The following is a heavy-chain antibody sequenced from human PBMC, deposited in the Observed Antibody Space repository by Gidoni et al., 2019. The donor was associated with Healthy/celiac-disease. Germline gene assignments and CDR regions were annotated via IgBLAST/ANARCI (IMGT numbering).Heavy chain of an antibody. CDR2: INHSGST. J-gene: IGHJ4*02. CDR1: GGSFSGYY. D-gene: IGHD5-18*01. CDR3: ARGPRGYSYGSWVYFDY. Sequence: QVQLQQWGAGLLKPSETLSLTCAVYGGSFSGYYWSWIRQPPGKGLEWIGEINHSGSTNYNPSLKSRVTISVDTSKNQFSLKLSSVTAADTAVYYCARGPRGYSYGSWVYFDYWGQGTLVTVSS. V-gene: IGHV4-34*01.